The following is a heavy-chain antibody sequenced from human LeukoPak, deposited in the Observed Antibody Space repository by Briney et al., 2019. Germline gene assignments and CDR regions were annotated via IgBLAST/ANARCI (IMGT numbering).Heavy chain of an antibody. V-gene: IGHV4-4*07. CDR1: GGSISTYY. D-gene: IGHD6-19*01. J-gene: IGHJ4*02. CDR3: ARDKVAGTFDY. Sequence: SETLSLTCTVSGGSISTYYWSWIRQPAGKGLEWIGRIYTSGSTNYNPSLKSRVIMSVDTSKNQFSLKLSSVTAADTAVYYCARDKVAGTFDYWGQGTLVTVSS. CDR2: IYTSGST.